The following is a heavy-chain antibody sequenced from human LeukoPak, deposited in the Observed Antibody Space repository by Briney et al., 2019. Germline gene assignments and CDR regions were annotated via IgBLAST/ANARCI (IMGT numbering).Heavy chain of an antibody. CDR1: GYSFTGYY. J-gene: IGHJ4*02. V-gene: IGHV1-2*02. CDR3: AGLSGYDPYYFDY. CDR2: INPNSGGT. Sequence: ASVKVSCKASGYSFTGYYMHWVRQAPGQGLEWMGCINPNSGGTDYAQKFQGRVTMTRDTSISTAYMELSRLTSDDTAVCYCAGLSGYDPYYFDYWGQGTLVAVSS. D-gene: IGHD5-12*01.